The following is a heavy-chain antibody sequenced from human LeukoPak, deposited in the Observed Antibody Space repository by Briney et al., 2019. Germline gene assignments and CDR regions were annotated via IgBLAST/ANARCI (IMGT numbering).Heavy chain of an antibody. D-gene: IGHD6-19*01. CDR2: IYTSGST. CDR1: GGSISSYY. CDR3: ARDSVSSGWYYFDY. Sequence: PSETLSLTCTVSGGSISSYYWSWIRQPAGKGLEWIGRIYTSGSTNYNPSLKSRVTMSVDTSKNQFSLKLSSVTAADTAVYYCARDSVSSGWYYFDYWGQGTLVTVSS. J-gene: IGHJ4*02. V-gene: IGHV4-4*07.